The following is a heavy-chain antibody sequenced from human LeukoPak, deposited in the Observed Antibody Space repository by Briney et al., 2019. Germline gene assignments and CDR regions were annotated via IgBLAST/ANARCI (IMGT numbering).Heavy chain of an antibody. CDR2: IIPIFGTA. CDR3: ARGPIAVAGSRYYYYYMDV. J-gene: IGHJ6*03. V-gene: IGHV1-69*13. Sequence: SVKVSCKASGGTFSSYAISWVRQAPGQGLEWMGGIIPIFGTANYAQKFQGRVTITADESTSTAYMELSSPRSEDTAVYYCARGPIAVAGSRYYYYYMDVWGKGTTVTVSS. CDR1: GGTFSSYA. D-gene: IGHD6-19*01.